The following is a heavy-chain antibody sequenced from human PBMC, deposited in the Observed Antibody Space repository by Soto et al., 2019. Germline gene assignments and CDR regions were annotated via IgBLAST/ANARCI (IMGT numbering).Heavy chain of an antibody. CDR2: IYPGDSDT. Sequence: PVVSLKISCKGSGYSFTSYWIGWVRQMPGKGLEWMGIIYPGDSDTRYSPSFQGQVTISADKSISTAYLQWSSLKASDTAMYYCATSDYGDWASFDYWGQGTLVTVSS. CDR1: GYSFTSYW. D-gene: IGHD4-17*01. J-gene: IGHJ4*02. V-gene: IGHV5-51*01. CDR3: ATSDYGDWASFDY.